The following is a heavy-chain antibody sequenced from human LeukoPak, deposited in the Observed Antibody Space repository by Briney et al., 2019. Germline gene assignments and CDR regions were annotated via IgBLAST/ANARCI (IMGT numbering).Heavy chain of an antibody. D-gene: IGHD2-2*01. CDR2: IYYSGST. J-gene: IGHJ2*01. Sequence: SETLSLTCTVSGGSISSSSYYWGWIRQPPGMRLEWIGTIYYSGSTYYNPSLKSRVTMSVDTSKSQFSLKLSSVTAADTAVYYCASAPYCSSTSCYRYFDLWGRGTLVTVSS. CDR3: ASAPYCSSTSCYRYFDL. V-gene: IGHV4-39*07. CDR1: GGSISSSSYY.